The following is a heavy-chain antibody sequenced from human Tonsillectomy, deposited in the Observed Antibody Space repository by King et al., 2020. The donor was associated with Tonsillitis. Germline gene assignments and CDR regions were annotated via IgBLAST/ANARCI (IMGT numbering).Heavy chain of an antibody. CDR1: GGTFSSYA. D-gene: IGHD3-9*01. Sequence: VQLVESGAEVKKPGSSVKVSCMASGGTFSSYAISWVRQAPGQGLEWMGGSIPIFGTANYAQKFQGRVTITADESTSTAYMELSSLRSEDTAVYYCASNPLGIRYFDYWGQGTLVTVSS. CDR2: SIPIFGTA. CDR3: ASNPLGIRYFDY. J-gene: IGHJ4*02. V-gene: IGHV1-69*01.